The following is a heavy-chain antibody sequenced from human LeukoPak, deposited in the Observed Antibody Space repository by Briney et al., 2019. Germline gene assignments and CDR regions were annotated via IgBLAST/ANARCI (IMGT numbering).Heavy chain of an antibody. CDR3: AGTRGYSYGRLGY. CDR1: GGSFSGYY. CDR2: INHSGST. V-gene: IGHV4-34*01. J-gene: IGHJ4*02. Sequence: SETLSLTCAVYGGSFSGYYWSWIRQPPGKGLEWIGEINHSGSTNYNPSLKSRVTISVDTSKDQFSLKLSSVTAADTAVYYCAGTRGYSYGRLGYWGQGTLVTVSS. D-gene: IGHD5-18*01.